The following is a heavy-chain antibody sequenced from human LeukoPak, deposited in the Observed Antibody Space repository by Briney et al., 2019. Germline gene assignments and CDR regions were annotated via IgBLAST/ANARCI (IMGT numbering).Heavy chain of an antibody. CDR2: ISSSSSYI. J-gene: IGHJ6*02. CDR1: GFTFSSYS. V-gene: IGHV3-21*01. CDR3: ARDLARRLGYCSSTSCPRAPHNYYGMDV. Sequence: GGSLRLSCAASGFTFSSYSMNWVRQAPGKGLEWVSSISSSSSYIYYADSVKGRFTISRDNAKNSLYLQMNSLRAEDTAVYYCARDLARRLGYCSSTSCPRAPHNYYGMDVWGQGTTVTVSS. D-gene: IGHD2-2*01.